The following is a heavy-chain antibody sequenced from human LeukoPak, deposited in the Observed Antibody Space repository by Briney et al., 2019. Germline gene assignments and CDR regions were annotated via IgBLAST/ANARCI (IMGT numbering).Heavy chain of an antibody. D-gene: IGHD6-6*01. J-gene: IGHJ3*02. CDR1: GYTFTGYY. CDR2: INPNSGGT. CDR3: AQCYSSSAPGEIDAFDI. Sequence: ASVKVSCKASGYTFTGYYMHWVRQAPGQGLEWMGWINPNSGGTNYAQKFQGRVTMTRDTSISTAYMELSRLRSDDTAVYYCAQCYSSSAPGEIDAFDIWGQGTMVTVSS. V-gene: IGHV1-2*02.